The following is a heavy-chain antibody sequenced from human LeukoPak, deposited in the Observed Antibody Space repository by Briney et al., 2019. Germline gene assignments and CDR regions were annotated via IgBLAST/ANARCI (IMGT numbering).Heavy chain of an antibody. J-gene: IGHJ6*03. Sequence: KTSETLSLTCTVSGGSISSYYWSWIRQPPGKGLEWIGYIYYSGSTIYNPSLKSRVTISVDTSKNQFSLKLSSVTAADTAVYYCATAPPRWRSYGSYYYYYMDVWGKGTTVTVSS. V-gene: IGHV4-59*01. CDR1: GGSISSYY. D-gene: IGHD5-18*01. CDR2: IYYSGST. CDR3: ATAPPRWRSYGSYYYYYMDV.